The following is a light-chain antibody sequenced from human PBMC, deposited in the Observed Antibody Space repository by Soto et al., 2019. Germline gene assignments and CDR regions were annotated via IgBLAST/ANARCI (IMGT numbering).Light chain of an antibody. Sequence: QSVLTQPASVSGSPGQSITISCTGTSSDVGGYNYVSWYQQHPGKAPKLMIYDVSNRPSGVSNSFSGSKSGNTASLTISGLQAEDEADYYCSSYTSSSTLVFGGGTKVTVL. CDR3: SSYTSSSTLV. J-gene: IGLJ2*01. CDR2: DVS. V-gene: IGLV2-14*01. CDR1: SSDVGGYNY.